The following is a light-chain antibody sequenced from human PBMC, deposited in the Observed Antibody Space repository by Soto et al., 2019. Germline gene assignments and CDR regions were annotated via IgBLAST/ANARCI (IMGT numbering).Light chain of an antibody. J-gene: IGLJ1*01. CDR2: EGS. Sequence: QSALTQPASVSGSPGQSITISCTGTSSDVGGYNYVSWYQQHPGKAPKLIIYEGSNRPSGVSNRFSGSKSGNTASLTISVLQDEDEDDYSCYPYARGTPGVFGTGTKLTVL. CDR3: YPYARGTPGV. CDR1: SSDVGGYNY. V-gene: IGLV2-14*01.